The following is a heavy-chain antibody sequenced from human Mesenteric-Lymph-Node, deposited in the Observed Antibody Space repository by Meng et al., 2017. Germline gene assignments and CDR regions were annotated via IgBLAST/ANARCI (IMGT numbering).Heavy chain of an antibody. D-gene: IGHD3-22*01. V-gene: IGHV3-48*03. Sequence: GESLKISCAAFGFTFSSYEVTWVCQAPGKGLEWVSSTSSTTDNTIYEADTVKGRITISRDNANNSLYLHMNSLRVEDTAVYYCAREIRYPRGYYGSSGYYGGFGMDVWGQGTTVTVSS. CDR3: AREIRYPRGYYGSSGYYGGFGMDV. CDR2: TSSTTDNTI. J-gene: IGHJ6*02. CDR1: GFTFSSYE.